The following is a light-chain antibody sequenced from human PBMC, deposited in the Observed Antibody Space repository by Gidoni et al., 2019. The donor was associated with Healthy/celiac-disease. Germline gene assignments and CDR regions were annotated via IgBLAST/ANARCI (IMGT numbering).Light chain of an antibody. Sequence: DLVMPQSPLSLPVPPGEPASISRRSSQSFLHSNGYNYLAWYLQKPGQSPHLLSYLGSSRASGVTDRLSGSGSGTDFTLKISRVEAEYVGVYYCMQALQTAWTFGQGTKVEIK. J-gene: IGKJ1*01. CDR1: QSFLHSNGYNY. CDR2: LGS. V-gene: IGKV2-28*01. CDR3: MQALQTAWT.